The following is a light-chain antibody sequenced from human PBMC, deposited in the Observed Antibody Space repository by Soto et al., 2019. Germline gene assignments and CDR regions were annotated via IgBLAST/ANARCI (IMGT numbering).Light chain of an antibody. V-gene: IGKV3-15*01. J-gene: IGKJ1*01. Sequence: EIVMTQSPSTLSVSPGESVTLSWKASQSVSSNLAWYKQKPGQAPRLLIYGASTRATGIPARFSGSGSGTEFTLTISSLKSEDFAVYYCQQYNNWPRTFGQGTKVDIK. CDR1: QSVSSN. CDR2: GAS. CDR3: QQYNNWPRT.